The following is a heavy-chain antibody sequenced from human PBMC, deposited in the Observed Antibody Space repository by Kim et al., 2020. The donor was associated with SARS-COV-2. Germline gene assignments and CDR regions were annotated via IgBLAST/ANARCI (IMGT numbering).Heavy chain of an antibody. J-gene: IGHJ6*02. D-gene: IGHD3-10*01. CDR1: GYTFTGYY. CDR3: ARESGNYYGSGSYSTYYYYGMDV. V-gene: IGHV1-2*06. Sequence: ASVKVSCKASGYTFTGYYMHWVRQAPGQGLEWMGRINPNSGGTNYAQKFQGRVTMTRDTSISTAYMELSRLRSDDTAVYYCARESGNYYGSGSYSTYYYYGMDVWGQGTTVTVSS. CDR2: INPNSGGT.